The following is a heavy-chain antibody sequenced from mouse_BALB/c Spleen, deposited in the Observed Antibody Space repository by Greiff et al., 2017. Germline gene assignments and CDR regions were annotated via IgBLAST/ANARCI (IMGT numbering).Heavy chain of an antibody. J-gene: IGHJ3*01. V-gene: IGHV1-14*01. Sequence: EVQLQESGPELVKPGASVKMSCKASGYTFTSYVMHWVKQKPGQGLEWIGYINPYNDGTKYNEKFKGKATLTSDKSSSTAYMELSSLTSEDSAVYYCARSDGNSPFAYWGQGTLVTVSA. CDR2: INPYNDGT. D-gene: IGHD2-1*01. CDR1: GYTFTSYV. CDR3: ARSDGNSPFAY.